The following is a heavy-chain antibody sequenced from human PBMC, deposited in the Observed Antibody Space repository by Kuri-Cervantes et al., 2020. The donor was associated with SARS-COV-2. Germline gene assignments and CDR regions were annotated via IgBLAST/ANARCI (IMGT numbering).Heavy chain of an antibody. D-gene: IGHD6-13*01. V-gene: IGHV1-18*01. Sequence: ASVKVSCKASGYTFTSYDINWVRQATGQGLEWMGWISAYNGNTNYAQKLQGRVTMTTDTSTSTAYMELRSLRSDDTAVYYCARVYSSSWYGVIPFDYWGQGTLVTVSS. CDR2: ISAYNGNT. CDR3: ARVYSSSWYGVIPFDY. CDR1: GYTFTSYD. J-gene: IGHJ4*02.